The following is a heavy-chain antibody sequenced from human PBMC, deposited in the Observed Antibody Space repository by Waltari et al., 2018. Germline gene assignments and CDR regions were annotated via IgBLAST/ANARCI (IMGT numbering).Heavy chain of an antibody. CDR2: FDPEDGET. CDR1: GYTLTELS. V-gene: IGHV1-24*01. CDR3: ARYAHLVVRAAFDI. J-gene: IGHJ3*02. D-gene: IGHD3-22*01. Sequence: QVQLVQSGAEVKKPGASVKVSCKGSGYTLTELSMHWVRQAPGKGLEWMGGFDPEDGETIYAQKFQGRVTMTEDTSISTAYMELSRLRSDDTAVYYCARYAHLVVRAAFDIWGQGTMVTVSS.